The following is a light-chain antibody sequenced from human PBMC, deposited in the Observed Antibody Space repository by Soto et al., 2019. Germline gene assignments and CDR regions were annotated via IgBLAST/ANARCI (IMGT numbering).Light chain of an antibody. CDR3: SSYAGPSTHVV. CDR1: SSDVGGYNF. Sequence: QSALTQPASMSGSPGQSITISCTGTSSDVGGYNFVSWYQQYPGKAPKLIIYEVTKRPSGISDRFSGSKSGDTASLTISGLQPEDEADYHCSSYAGPSTHVVFGGGTKLTVL. J-gene: IGLJ2*01. V-gene: IGLV2-23*02. CDR2: EVT.